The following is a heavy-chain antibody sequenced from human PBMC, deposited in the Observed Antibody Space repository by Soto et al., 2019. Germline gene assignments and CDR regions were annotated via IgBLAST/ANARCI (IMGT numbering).Heavy chain of an antibody. CDR3: ARDYGSGSYYTFDY. CDR1: GGSISYYY. Sequence: SETLSLTCTVSGGSISYYYWNWIRQSAGKGLEWIGRIYSSGSTNYNPSLKSRISMSIDTSKNRFSLKVRAVSAADTTVYYCARDYGSGSYYTFDYWGQGTQVTVSS. D-gene: IGHD3-10*01. J-gene: IGHJ4*02. CDR2: IYSSGST. V-gene: IGHV4-4*07.